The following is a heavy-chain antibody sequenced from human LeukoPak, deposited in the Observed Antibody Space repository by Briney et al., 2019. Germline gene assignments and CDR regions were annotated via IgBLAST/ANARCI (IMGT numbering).Heavy chain of an antibody. J-gene: IGHJ4*02. CDR1: GGTFSSYA. CDR2: IIPIFGTA. Sequence: SVKVSCKASGGTFSSYAISWVRQAPGQGLEWMGGIIPIFGTANYAQKFQGRVTITADESTSTAYMELSSLRSEDTAVYYCARDWGSGYSNYIGYWGQGTLVTVSS. D-gene: IGHD5-18*01. V-gene: IGHV1-69*13. CDR3: ARDWGSGYSNYIGY.